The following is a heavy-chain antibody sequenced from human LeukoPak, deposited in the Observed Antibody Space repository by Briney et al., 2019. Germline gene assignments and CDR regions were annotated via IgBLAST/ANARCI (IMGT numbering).Heavy chain of an antibody. V-gene: IGHV3-20*04. CDR3: TTSGGNWDYFDY. Sequence: GGSLRLSCAASGFTFDDYGMSWVRQAPGKGLEWVSGINWNGGSTGYADSVKGRFTISRDNAKNSLYLQMNSLRIDDTGVYYCTTSGGNWDYFDYWGQGTLVTVSS. D-gene: IGHD7-27*01. CDR1: GFTFDDYG. CDR2: INWNGGST. J-gene: IGHJ4*02.